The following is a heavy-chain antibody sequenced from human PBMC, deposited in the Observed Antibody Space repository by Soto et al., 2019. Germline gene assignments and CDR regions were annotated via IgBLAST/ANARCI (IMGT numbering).Heavy chain of an antibody. CDR1: GGTFSSYA. Sequence: QVQLVQSGAEVKKPGSSVKVSCKASGGTFSSYAISWVRQAPGQGLEWMGGIIPIFGTANYAQKFQGRVTITEDKSTSTAYMELSSLRSEDTAVYYCASPYYYDSSGYSHPAFDIWGQGTMVTVSS. CDR2: IIPIFGTA. CDR3: ASPYYYDSSGYSHPAFDI. D-gene: IGHD3-22*01. V-gene: IGHV1-69*06. J-gene: IGHJ3*02.